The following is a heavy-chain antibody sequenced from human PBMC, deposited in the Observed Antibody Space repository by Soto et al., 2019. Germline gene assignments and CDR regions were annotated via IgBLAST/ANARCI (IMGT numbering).Heavy chain of an antibody. Sequence: PSETLSLTCTVSGASMTNYYWNWIRQPPGKGLEWTAYIYYTGGSPEYNPSLKSRVTISADTSKNQFSLKVNSVTAADTAVYYCARGSSYDRTSAFDHWGQGALVTVSS. CDR1: GASMTNYY. CDR3: ARGSSYDRTSAFDH. J-gene: IGHJ4*02. D-gene: IGHD3-22*01. CDR2: IYYTGGSP. V-gene: IGHV4-59*01.